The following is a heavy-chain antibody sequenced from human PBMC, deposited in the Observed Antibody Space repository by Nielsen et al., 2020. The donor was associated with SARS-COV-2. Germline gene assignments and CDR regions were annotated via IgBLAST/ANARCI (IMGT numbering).Heavy chain of an antibody. CDR3: AILHSFMGGDPYYFAY. V-gene: IGHV1-18*01. CDR1: GYTFTSYG. D-gene: IGHD2-21*02. CDR2: ISAYNGNT. J-gene: IGHJ4*02. Sequence: ASVKVSCKASGYTFTSYGISWVRQAHGQGLEWMGWISAYNGNTNYAQKLQGRVTMTTDTSTSTAYMELRSLRSDATAVYSCAILHSFMGGDPYYFAYWGQGTLVTVSS.